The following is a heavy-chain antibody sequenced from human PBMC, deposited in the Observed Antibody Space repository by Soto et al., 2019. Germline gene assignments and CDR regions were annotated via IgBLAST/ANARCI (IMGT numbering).Heavy chain of an antibody. V-gene: IGHV3-7*03. CDR1: GFSFSDQW. J-gene: IGHJ1*01. CDR3: VNRACVEQ. Sequence: EVQLAESGGGLVQPGESLRLSCAASGFSFSDQWMSWVRQAPGQGLEWVANINEDGSGRNDVDSVKGRFTISRDNAKNSLYLQMNNLRAEDTAVYFCVNRACVEQWGQGTLITVSS. CDR2: INEDGSGR.